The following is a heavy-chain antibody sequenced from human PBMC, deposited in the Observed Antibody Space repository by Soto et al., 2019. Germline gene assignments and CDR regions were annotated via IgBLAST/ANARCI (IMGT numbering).Heavy chain of an antibody. CDR2: IKSKTDGGTT. J-gene: IGHJ6*02. Sequence: GGSLRLSCAAFGFTFSNAWMNWVRQAPGKGLEWVGRIKSKTDGGTTDYAAPVKGRFTISRDDSKNTLYLQMNSLKTEDTAVYYCTTASVRGGVVPAAMMGGQGQGDYYYGMDVWGQGTTVTVSS. D-gene: IGHD2-2*01. CDR3: TTASVRGGVVPAAMMGGQGQGDYYYGMDV. CDR1: GFTFSNAW. V-gene: IGHV3-15*07.